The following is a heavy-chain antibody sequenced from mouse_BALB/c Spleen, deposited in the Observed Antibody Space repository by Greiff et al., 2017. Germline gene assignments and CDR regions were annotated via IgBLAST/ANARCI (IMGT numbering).Heavy chain of an antibody. V-gene: IGHV5-12-1*01. CDR1: GFAFSSYD. D-gene: IGHD2-1*01. Sequence: EVKLMESGGGLVKPGGSLKLSCAASGFAFSSYDMSWVRQTPEKRLEWVAYFSSGGGSTYYPDTVKGRFTISRDNAKNTLYLQMSSLKSEDTAMYYCARQGGNYGNYAMDYWGQGTSVTVSS. J-gene: IGHJ4*01. CDR2: FSSGGGST. CDR3: ARQGGNYGNYAMDY.